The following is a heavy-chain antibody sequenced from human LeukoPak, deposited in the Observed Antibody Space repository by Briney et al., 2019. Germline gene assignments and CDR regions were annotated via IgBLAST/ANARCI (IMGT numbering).Heavy chain of an antibody. V-gene: IGHV4-34*01. CDR1: GGSFSGYY. D-gene: IGHD2-8*01. Sequence: SETLSLTCAVYGGSFSGYYWSWIRQPPRKGLEWIGEINHSGSSNYNPSLKSRVTISVDTSKNQFSLKLRSVTAADTAVYYCAISGYAGGDNWYFDLWGRGTLVTVSS. CDR2: INHSGSS. J-gene: IGHJ2*01. CDR3: AISGYAGGDNWYFDL.